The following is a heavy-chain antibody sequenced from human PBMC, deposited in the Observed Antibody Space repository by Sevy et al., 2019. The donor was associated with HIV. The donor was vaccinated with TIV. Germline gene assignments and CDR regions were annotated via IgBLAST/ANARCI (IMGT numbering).Heavy chain of an antibody. CDR2: ISAYNGNT. J-gene: IGHJ4*02. CDR3: ARDITVVRGVIIYYFDY. CDR1: GYTFISYG. V-gene: IGHV1-18*01. Sequence: ASVKVSCKASGYTFISYGITWVRQAPGQGLEWMGWISAYNGNTTYAQKLQGRVTMTTDTSTSTAYMELRSLRSDDTAVYYCARDITVVRGVIIYYFDYWGQGTLVTVSS. D-gene: IGHD3-10*01.